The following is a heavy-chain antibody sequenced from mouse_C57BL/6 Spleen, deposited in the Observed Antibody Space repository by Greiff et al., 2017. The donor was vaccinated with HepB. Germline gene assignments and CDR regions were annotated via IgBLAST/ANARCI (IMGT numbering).Heavy chain of an antibody. CDR3: ARSGGYDYLYWYFDV. D-gene: IGHD2-4*01. V-gene: IGHV1-47*01. CDR2: FHPYNDDT. CDR1: GYTFTTYP. Sequence: QVQLKQSGAELVKPGASVKMSCKASGYTFTTYPIEWMKQNHGKSLEWIGNFHPYNDDTKYNEKFKGKATLTVEKSSSTVYLELSRLTSDDSAVYYCARSGGYDYLYWYFDVWGTGTTVTVSS. J-gene: IGHJ1*03.